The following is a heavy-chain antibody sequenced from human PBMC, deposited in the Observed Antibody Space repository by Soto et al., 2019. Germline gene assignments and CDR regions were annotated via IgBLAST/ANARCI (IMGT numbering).Heavy chain of an antibody. V-gene: IGHV4-59*01. CDR3: ARDLGSSGYYYFNY. Sequence: PSATLSLTCTVSGGSISSYYWSWIRQPPGKGLEWIGYIYYSGSTNYNPSLKSRVTISVDTSKNQFSLKLSSVTAADTAVYYCARDLGSSGYYYFNYWGQGTLVTVSS. CDR1: GGSISSYY. J-gene: IGHJ4*02. CDR2: IYYSGST. D-gene: IGHD3-22*01.